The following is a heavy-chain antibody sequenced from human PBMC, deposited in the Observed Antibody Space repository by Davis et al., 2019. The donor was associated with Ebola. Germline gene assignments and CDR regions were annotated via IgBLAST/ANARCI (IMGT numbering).Heavy chain of an antibody. J-gene: IGHJ3*02. CDR3: ARMGGWLRFHDAFDI. CDR2: IIPIFGTA. V-gene: IGHV1-69*13. D-gene: IGHD5-12*01. CDR1: GGTFSSYA. Sequence: SVKVSCKASGGTFSSYAISWVRQAPGQGLEWMGGIIPIFGTANYAQKFQGRVTITADESTSTAYMELSSLRSEETAVYYCARMGGWLRFHDAFDIWGQGTMVTVSS.